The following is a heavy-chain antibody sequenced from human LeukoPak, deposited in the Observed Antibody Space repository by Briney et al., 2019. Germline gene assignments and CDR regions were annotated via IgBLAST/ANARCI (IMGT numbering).Heavy chain of an antibody. D-gene: IGHD5-18*01. CDR1: GGSMSSYY. V-gene: IGHV4-59*01. J-gene: IGHJ4*02. Sequence: SETLSLTCTVSGGSMSSYYWSWIRQPPGKGLEWIGSIYYSRSTNYNPSLKSRVTISVDTSKNQFSLRLSSVTAADTAVYYCARDHRGYSYGLFDNWGQGTLVTVSS. CDR3: ARDHRGYSYGLFDN. CDR2: IYYSRST.